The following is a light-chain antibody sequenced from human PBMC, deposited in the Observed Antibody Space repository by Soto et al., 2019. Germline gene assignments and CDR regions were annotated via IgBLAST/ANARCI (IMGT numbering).Light chain of an antibody. J-gene: IGKJ2*01. V-gene: IGKV3-20*01. CDR1: QSVRSNY. CDR2: GAS. CDR3: QQYGGSPYT. Sequence: EIVLTQSPGTLSLSRGERATLSCRASQSVRSNYLAWYQQKPGQAPRLLIYGASSRATGIPDRFSGTGSGTDFTLTISRLEPEDFVVYYCQQYGGSPYTFGQGTKLEIK.